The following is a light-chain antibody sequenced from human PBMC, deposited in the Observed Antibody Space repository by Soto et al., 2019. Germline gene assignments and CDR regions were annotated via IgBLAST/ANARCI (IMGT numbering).Light chain of an antibody. J-gene: IGLJ2*01. CDR3: SSYTSKSSLI. Sequence: QSALTQPASVSGSPGQSITISCAGTMRDVGAYNLVSWYQQHPGRAPQLIIYEVRNRPSDISFRFSGSKSGNTASLTISGLQAEDEADYYCSSYTSKSSLIFGGGTKVTVL. CDR2: EVR. V-gene: IGLV2-14*01. CDR1: MRDVGAYNL.